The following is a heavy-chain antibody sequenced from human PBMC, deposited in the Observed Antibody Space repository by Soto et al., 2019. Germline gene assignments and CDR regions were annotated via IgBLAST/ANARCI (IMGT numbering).Heavy chain of an antibody. J-gene: IGHJ4*02. D-gene: IGHD3-9*01. CDR2: ISGSGGST. CDR3: AKVTYYDILTGYYISYYFDY. CDR1: GFTFSSYA. Sequence: GGSLRLSCAASGFTFSSYAMSWVRQAPGKGLEWVSAISGSGGSTYYADSVKGRFTISRDNSKNTLYLQMNSLRAEDTAVYYCAKVTYYDILTGYYISYYFDYWGQGTLVTVSS. V-gene: IGHV3-23*01.